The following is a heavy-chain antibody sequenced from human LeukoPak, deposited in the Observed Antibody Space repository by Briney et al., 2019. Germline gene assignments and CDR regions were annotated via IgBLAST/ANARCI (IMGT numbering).Heavy chain of an antibody. D-gene: IGHD2-2*02. V-gene: IGHV4-39*07. CDR2: IYYSGST. J-gene: IGHJ3*02. Sequence: SETLSLTCTVSGGSISSSSYYWGSIRQPPGKGLEWIGSIYYSGSTYYNPSLKSRGTISVDTSKNQFSLKLSSVTAADTAVYYCARDDCSSTSCYTSGAFDIWGQGTMVTVSS. CDR1: GGSISSSSYY. CDR3: ARDDCSSTSCYTSGAFDI.